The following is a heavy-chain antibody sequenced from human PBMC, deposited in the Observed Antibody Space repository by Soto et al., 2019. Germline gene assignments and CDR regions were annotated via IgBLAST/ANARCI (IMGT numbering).Heavy chain of an antibody. CDR3: AKASSSGWYVFDY. V-gene: IGHV3-23*01. D-gene: IGHD6-19*01. CDR1: GFTFSSYA. CDR2: ISGSGGST. Sequence: TGGSLRLSCAASGFTFSSYAMSWVRQAPGKGLEWASAISGSGGSTYYADSVKGRFTISRDNSKNTLYLQMNSLRAEDTAVYYCAKASSSGWYVFDYWGQGTLVTVSS. J-gene: IGHJ4*02.